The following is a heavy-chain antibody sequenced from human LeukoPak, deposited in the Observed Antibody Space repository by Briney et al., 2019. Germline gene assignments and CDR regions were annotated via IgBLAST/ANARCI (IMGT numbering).Heavy chain of an antibody. J-gene: IGHJ4*02. V-gene: IGHV3-33*01. D-gene: IGHD3-22*01. CDR3: ARARNDYDSNGFSLLDY. CDR2: IWYDGSNI. Sequence: GGSLRPSCAASGISFSSHGMHWVRQAPGKGLEWVAVIWYDGSNIYYTDSVKGRFTISRDNSKNTLYLQMNSLRAEDTALYYCARARNDYDSNGFSLLDYWGQGTLVTVSS. CDR1: GISFSSHG.